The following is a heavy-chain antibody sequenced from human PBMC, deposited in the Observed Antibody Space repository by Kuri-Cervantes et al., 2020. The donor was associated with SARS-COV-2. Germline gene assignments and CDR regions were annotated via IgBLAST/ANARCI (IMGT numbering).Heavy chain of an antibody. CDR1: GFTFSSYW. V-gene: IGHV3-7*01. J-gene: IGHJ6*02. CDR3: AKDQFFSSSSSWFGEHYYYGMDV. D-gene: IGHD3-10*01. CDR2: IKQDGSEK. Sequence: LSLTCAASGFTFSSYWMSWVRQAPGKGLEWVANIKQDGSEKYYVDSVKGRFTISRDNSKNTLYLQMNSLRAEDTAVYYCAKDQFFSSSSSWFGEHYYYGMDVWGQGTTVTVSS.